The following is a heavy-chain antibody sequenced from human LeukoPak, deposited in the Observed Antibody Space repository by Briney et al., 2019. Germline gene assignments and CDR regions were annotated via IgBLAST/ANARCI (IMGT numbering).Heavy chain of an antibody. CDR2: ISDSGTST. D-gene: IGHD3-10*01. V-gene: IGHV3-23*01. CDR1: GFTFSSYA. Sequence: GGSLRLSCAASGFTFSSYAMIWVRQAPGKGLEWVSLISDSGTSTYYPASVKGRFTISRDNSKNTVYLQMNSLRAEDTAVYYCAKGVSGYGSGRPFDYWGQGTLVTVSS. J-gene: IGHJ4*02. CDR3: AKGVSGYGSGRPFDY.